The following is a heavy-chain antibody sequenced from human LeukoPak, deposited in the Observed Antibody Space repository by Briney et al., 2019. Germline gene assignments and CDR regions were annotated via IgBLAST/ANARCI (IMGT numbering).Heavy chain of an antibody. CDR3: ASYPHDYGDYGGLDY. Sequence: PSETLSLTCAVYGGSFSGYYWSWIRQPPGKGLEWIGEINHSGSTNYNPSLKSRVTISVDTSKNQFSLKLSSVTAADTAVYYCASYPHDYGDYGGLDYWGQGTLVTVSS. CDR2: INHSGST. CDR1: GGSFSGYY. J-gene: IGHJ4*02. D-gene: IGHD4-17*01. V-gene: IGHV4-34*01.